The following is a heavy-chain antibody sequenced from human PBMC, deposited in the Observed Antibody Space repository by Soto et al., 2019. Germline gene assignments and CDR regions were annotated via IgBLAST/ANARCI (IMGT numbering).Heavy chain of an antibody. CDR2: IYYSGST. D-gene: IGHD3-3*01. CDR3: ARDLRRITIFGVVISYGMDV. J-gene: IGHJ6*02. V-gene: IGHV4-30-4*01. Sequence: SETLSLTCTVSGGSISSGDYYWSWIRQPPGKGLEWIGYIYYSGSTYYNPSLKSRATISVDTSKNQFSLKLSSVTAADTAVYYCARDLRRITIFGVVISYGMDVWGQGTTVTVSS. CDR1: GGSISSGDYY.